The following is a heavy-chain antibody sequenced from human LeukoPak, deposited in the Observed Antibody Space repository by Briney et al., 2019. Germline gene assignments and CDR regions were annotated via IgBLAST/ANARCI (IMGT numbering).Heavy chain of an antibody. CDR2: IYSSGST. CDR1: GGSISSSSYY. Sequence: SETLSLTCTVSGGSISSSSYYWGWIRQPPGKGLEWVGSIYSSGSTYYNPSLKSRVTISVDTSKNQFSLKLSSVTAADTAVYYCASLVYCSSTSCYNYYYYYMDVWGKGTTVTVSS. V-gene: IGHV4-39*01. D-gene: IGHD2-2*02. CDR3: ASLVYCSSTSCYNYYYYYMDV. J-gene: IGHJ6*03.